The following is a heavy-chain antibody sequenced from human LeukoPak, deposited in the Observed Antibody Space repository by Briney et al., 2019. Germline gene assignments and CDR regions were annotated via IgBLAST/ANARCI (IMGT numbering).Heavy chain of an antibody. D-gene: IGHD3-22*01. Sequence: GGSLRLSCAASRFTFSSYAMHWVRQAPGKGLEWVAVISYDGSNEYYADSVKGRFTISRDNSMNTLYLQMNSLRTEDTAVYYCARPPRVDSSGYRDAFDIWGQGTMVTVSS. CDR3: ARPPRVDSSGYRDAFDI. CDR1: RFTFSSYA. CDR2: ISYDGSNE. V-gene: IGHV3-30-3*01. J-gene: IGHJ3*02.